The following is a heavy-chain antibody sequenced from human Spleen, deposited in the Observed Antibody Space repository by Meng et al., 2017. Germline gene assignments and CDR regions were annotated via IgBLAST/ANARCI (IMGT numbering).Heavy chain of an antibody. Sequence: GGSLRLSCAASGFTFSDYYMSWIRQAPGKGLEWISYISGSGSTRYYEDSVKGRFTISRDNARNSLYLQMNSLRAEDTAVYYCARPRGDGSFYDYWGQGTLVTVSS. V-gene: IGHV3-11*04. CDR2: ISGSGSTR. CDR1: GFTFSDYY. D-gene: IGHD1-26*01. J-gene: IGHJ4*02. CDR3: ARPRGDGSFYDY.